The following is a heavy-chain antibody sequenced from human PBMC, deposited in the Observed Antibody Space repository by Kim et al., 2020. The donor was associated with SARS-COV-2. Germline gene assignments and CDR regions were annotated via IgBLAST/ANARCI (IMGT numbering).Heavy chain of an antibody. J-gene: IGHJ4*02. V-gene: IGHV4-59*10. D-gene: IGHD3-10*01. CDR3: ARYGSGTYPRFDF. Sequence: YSPALKSRVTMSIDASKNQLSLNLGSETAADTASYYCARYGSGTYPRFDFWGQGVRVTVSS.